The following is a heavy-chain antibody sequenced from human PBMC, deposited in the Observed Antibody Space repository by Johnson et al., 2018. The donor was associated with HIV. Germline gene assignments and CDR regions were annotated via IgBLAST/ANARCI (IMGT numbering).Heavy chain of an antibody. V-gene: IGHV3-30*19. CDR1: GFTFSNYG. D-gene: IGHD6-19*01. CDR3: ARGIAVSNWVDI. J-gene: IGHJ3*02. CDR2: ISYDGSDK. Sequence: QVQLVESGGGVVQPGRSLRLSCAASGFTFSNYGMHWVRQAPAKGLEWVAVISYDGSDKDYADSVKGRFTISRDNSKNTLYLQMNSLRAEDTAVYYCARGIAVSNWVDIWGQGTKVTVSS.